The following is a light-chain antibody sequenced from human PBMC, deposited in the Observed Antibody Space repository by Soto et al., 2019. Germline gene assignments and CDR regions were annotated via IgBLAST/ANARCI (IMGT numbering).Light chain of an antibody. CDR1: QGISNY. V-gene: IGKV1-27*01. J-gene: IGKJ2*03. CDR3: QEYNNAPYS. Sequence: DIQMTQSPSSLSASVGDRVTITCRASQGISNYLAWYQQNPGKVPKLLIYAASTLQSGGASRSSGSGSGTDFTLTISSIYDEDVANYYSQEYNNAPYSFDQATKPEIK. CDR2: AAS.